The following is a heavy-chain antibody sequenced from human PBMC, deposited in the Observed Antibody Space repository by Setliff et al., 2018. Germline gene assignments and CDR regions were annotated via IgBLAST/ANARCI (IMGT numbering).Heavy chain of an antibody. Sequence: HGESLKISCRGSGYTFSDYWIGWVRQMPGKGLEWMGIIYPGDSDTRYSPSFQGQVTFSADKSISTAYLQWSSLKASGTAMYYCARSPLDDAFDIWGQGTMVTVSS. CDR2: IYPGDSDT. V-gene: IGHV5-51*01. CDR3: ARSPLDDAFDI. CDR1: GYTFSDYW. J-gene: IGHJ3*02.